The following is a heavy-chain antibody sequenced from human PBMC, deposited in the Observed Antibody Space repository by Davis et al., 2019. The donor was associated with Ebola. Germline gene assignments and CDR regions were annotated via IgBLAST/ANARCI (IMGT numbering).Heavy chain of an antibody. CDR2: ISSSSSYI. V-gene: IGHV3-21*01. J-gene: IGHJ6*02. Sequence: GESLKISCAASGFTFSSYWMHWVRQAPGKGLVWVSSISSSSSYIYYADSVKGRFTISRDNAKNSLYLQMNSLRAEDTAVYYCARDRWVVVITTSYYYYGMDVWGQGTTVTVSS. D-gene: IGHD3-22*01. CDR1: GFTFSSYW. CDR3: ARDRWVVVITTSYYYYGMDV.